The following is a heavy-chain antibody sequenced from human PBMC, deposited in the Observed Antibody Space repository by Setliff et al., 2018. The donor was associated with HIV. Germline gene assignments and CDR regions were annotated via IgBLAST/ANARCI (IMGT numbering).Heavy chain of an antibody. CDR2: IYIGST. Sequence: PSETLSLTCTVSGGSISSYYWSWIRQPPGKGLEWIGHIYIGSTNYNPSLKSRVTISVDTSKNQFSLKLSSVTAADTAVYYCARVLDSGYDRAFDIWGQGTMVTVSS. CDR1: GGSISSYY. CDR3: ARVLDSGYDRAFDI. D-gene: IGHD5-12*01. J-gene: IGHJ3*02. V-gene: IGHV4-4*08.